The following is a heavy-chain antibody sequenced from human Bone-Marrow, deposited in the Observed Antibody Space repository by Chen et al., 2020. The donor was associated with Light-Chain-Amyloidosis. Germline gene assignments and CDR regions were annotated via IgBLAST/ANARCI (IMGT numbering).Heavy chain of an antibody. Sequence: EVQLEQSGPEVKKPGESLKISCKGSGNTFPNYWIGWVRPMPGKGLEWMGVIYPDDSDARYSPSFEGQVTISADKSITTAYLQWRSLKASDTAMYYCARRRDGYNFDYWGQGTLVTVSS. D-gene: IGHD5-12*01. J-gene: IGHJ4*02. CDR1: GNTFPNYW. CDR3: ARRRDGYNFDY. V-gene: IGHV5-51*01. CDR2: IYPDDSDA.